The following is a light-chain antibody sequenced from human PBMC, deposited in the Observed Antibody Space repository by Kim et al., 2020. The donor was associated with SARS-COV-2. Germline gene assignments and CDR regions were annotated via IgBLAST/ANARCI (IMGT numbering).Light chain of an antibody. Sequence: PGGTVTLTCASSTGTVTNRHYPYWLQQRLGQAPRALIYETSNKYSWTPARFSGSLLGGKAALTLSGAQPEDEADYFCLLSYSGARVFGGGTKLTVL. V-gene: IGLV7-46*01. CDR3: LLSYSGARV. CDR2: ETS. J-gene: IGLJ3*02. CDR1: TGTVTNRHY.